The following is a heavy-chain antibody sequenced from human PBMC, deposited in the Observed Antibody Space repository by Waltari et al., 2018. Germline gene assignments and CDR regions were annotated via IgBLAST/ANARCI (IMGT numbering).Heavy chain of an antibody. V-gene: IGHV1-2*02. Sequence: QVQLVQSGAEVKKPGASVKVSCQASGEHFTGYSMHWVRKARGQGLAWMGWINPNSGGTNYAQKFQGRVTMTRDTSISTAYMELSRLRSDDTAVYYCARDKGYCSSTSCYSLDYWGQGTLVTVSS. D-gene: IGHD2-2*01. J-gene: IGHJ4*02. CDR1: GEHFTGYS. CDR3: ARDKGYCSSTSCYSLDY. CDR2: INPNSGGT.